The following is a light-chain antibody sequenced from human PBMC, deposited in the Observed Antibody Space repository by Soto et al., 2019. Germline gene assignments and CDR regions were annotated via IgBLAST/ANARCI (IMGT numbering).Light chain of an antibody. Sequence: EIVLTQAPAALSLSPGERATLSCRASQSVSSYLAWDQQRPGQAPRLLIYDASKRATDIPARFSGSGSGTDFTLTISSLEPEDFAVYSCQQRSNWPPTFGQGTRLEIK. V-gene: IGKV3-11*01. CDR1: QSVSSY. CDR3: QQRSNWPPT. CDR2: DAS. J-gene: IGKJ5*01.